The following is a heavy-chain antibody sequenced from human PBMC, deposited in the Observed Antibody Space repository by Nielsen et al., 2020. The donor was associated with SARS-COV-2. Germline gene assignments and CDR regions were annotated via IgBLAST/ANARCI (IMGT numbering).Heavy chain of an antibody. Sequence: WIRQPPGKGLEWVSSISSSGSYIYYADSVKGRFTISRDNAKNSLSLQMNSLRAEDTAVYYCATPEGYCSGGSCYGGEYFDYWGQGTLVTVSS. CDR2: ISSSGSYI. D-gene: IGHD2-15*01. J-gene: IGHJ4*02. CDR3: ATPEGYCSGGSCYGGEYFDY. V-gene: IGHV3-21*01.